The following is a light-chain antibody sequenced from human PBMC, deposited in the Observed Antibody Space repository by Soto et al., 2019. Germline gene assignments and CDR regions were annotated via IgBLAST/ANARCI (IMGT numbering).Light chain of an antibody. CDR2: AAS. CDR3: DQTYSTPVT. J-gene: IGKJ5*01. CDR1: QNIYNY. Sequence: DIQMTQSPSSLSASVGDRVTVTCRTSQNIYNYLNWYQQKPGKAPKLLIYAASSVQSGVPLRFSGTGSGTDFTLTISSLQPEDFAAYYCDQTYSTPVTFVQGTRLEVK. V-gene: IGKV1-39*01.